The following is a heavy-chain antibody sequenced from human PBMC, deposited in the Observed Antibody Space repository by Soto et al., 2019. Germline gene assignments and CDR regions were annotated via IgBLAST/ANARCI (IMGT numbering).Heavy chain of an antibody. V-gene: IGHV5-51*01. CDR1: GYSFTSYW. D-gene: IGHD1-26*01. J-gene: IGHJ4*02. CDR3: ARQIIDYSGSHYVDY. CDR2: IYPGDSDT. Sequence: PGESLKISCKGSGYSFTSYWIGWVRQMPGKGLEWMGIIYPGDSDTRYSPSFQGQVTISADKSISTAYLQWSSLKASDTAMYYCARQIIDYSGSHYVDYWGQGTLVTVSS.